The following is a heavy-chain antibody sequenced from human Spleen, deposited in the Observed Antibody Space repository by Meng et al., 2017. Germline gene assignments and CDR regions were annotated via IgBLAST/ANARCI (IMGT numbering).Heavy chain of an antibody. D-gene: IGHD3-22*01. CDR1: GFTFSSSE. J-gene: IGHJ4*02. V-gene: IGHV3-48*03. Sequence: GGSLRLSCAASGFTFSSSEMNWVRQAPGKGLEWVSYISNSGSTIYYADSVKGRFTISRDNAKNSLYLQMNSLRAEDTAVYYCARALLAYYYDSSGWFWGQGTLVTVSS. CDR2: ISNSGSTI. CDR3: ARALLAYYYDSSGWF.